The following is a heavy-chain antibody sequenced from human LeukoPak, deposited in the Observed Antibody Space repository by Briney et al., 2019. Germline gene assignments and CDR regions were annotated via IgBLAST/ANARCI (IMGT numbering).Heavy chain of an antibody. J-gene: IGHJ4*02. Sequence: GGSLRLSCAASGFSFNSYAMSWVRQAPGKGLGWVSAISGSGGSTYYADSVKGRFTISRDNSKNTLYLQMNSLRAEDTAVYYCAKDGDVYNYYFDYWGQGTLVTVSS. CDR1: GFSFNSYA. CDR3: AKDGDVYNYYFDY. V-gene: IGHV3-23*01. CDR2: ISGSGGST. D-gene: IGHD5-24*01.